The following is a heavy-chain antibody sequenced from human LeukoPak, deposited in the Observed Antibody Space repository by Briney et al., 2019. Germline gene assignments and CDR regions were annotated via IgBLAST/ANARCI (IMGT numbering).Heavy chain of an antibody. V-gene: IGHV3-33*01. J-gene: IGHJ4*02. D-gene: IGHD4-17*01. CDR1: GFIFSSYG. CDR2: IWFDGTNR. CDR3: ASTFYGDSPPY. Sequence: GGSLRLSCAASGFIFSSYGMHWVRQAPGKGLEWVAVIWFDGTNRNYADSVKGRFTISRDNSKNTLYLQMNSLRAEDTAVYYCASTFYGDSPPYWGQGTLVTVSS.